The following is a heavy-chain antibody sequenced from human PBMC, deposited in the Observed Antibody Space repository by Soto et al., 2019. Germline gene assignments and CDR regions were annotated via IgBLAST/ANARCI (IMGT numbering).Heavy chain of an antibody. J-gene: IGHJ4*02. CDR2: LSYDGSHK. D-gene: IGHD3-10*01. V-gene: IGHV3-30*18. Sequence: QVQLVESGGGVVQPGRSLRLSCAASGFTFSSYGMHWVRQAPGKGLEWVAVLSYDGSHKYYADSVKGRFTISRDNSKNTLYLQMNSLRAEDTAVYYCAKLGLLLWFGELFNHLEDYFDYWGQGTLVTVSS. CDR3: AKLGLLLWFGELFNHLEDYFDY. CDR1: GFTFSSYG.